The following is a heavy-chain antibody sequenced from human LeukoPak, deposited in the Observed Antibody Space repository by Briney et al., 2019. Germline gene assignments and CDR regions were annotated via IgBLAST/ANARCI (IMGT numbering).Heavy chain of an antibody. CDR2: ISYDGSSE. D-gene: IGHD6-19*01. V-gene: IGHV3-30*18. J-gene: IGHJ3*01. Sequence: GGSLRLSCAASGFTFSSYGMHWVRQAPGKGLQWVAVISYDGSSEYYADSVKGRFIISRDNSKNTLYLQVNSLRAEDTAVYCCAKDSDIAVAGTDDAFDLWGQGTMVTVSS. CDR1: GFTFSSYG. CDR3: AKDSDIAVAGTDDAFDL.